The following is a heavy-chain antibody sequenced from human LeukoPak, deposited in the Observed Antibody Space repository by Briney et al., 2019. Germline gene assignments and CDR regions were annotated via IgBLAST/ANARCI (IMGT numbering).Heavy chain of an antibody. V-gene: IGHV3-11*01. CDR2: ISRSGSSI. CDR1: GFPVSDYY. J-gene: IGHJ3*02. CDR3: ASAPTGRLRDREDAFDI. Sequence: GGTLRLSCAASGFPVSDYYMSWIRQAPGKGPEWVADISRSGSSIYYADSVKGRFTISRDNAKNSLYLKMNRRRAEDTAVYYCASAPTGRLRDREDAFDIWGQGTMVTVSS. D-gene: IGHD6-25*01.